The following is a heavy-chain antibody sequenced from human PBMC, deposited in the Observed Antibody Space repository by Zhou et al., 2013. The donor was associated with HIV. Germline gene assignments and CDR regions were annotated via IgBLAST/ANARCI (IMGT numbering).Heavy chain of an antibody. Sequence: QVQLVQSGGEVKKPGASVKVSCKASGYAFTSYYMYWIRQAPGQGPEVMGIINPRSGSVNYVEKFQAKVIMTRDTSTTTVYLFVSGLTSEDTAVYYCARESNASGKGRSVDIWGQGTRLIVSS. J-gene: IGHJ4*02. V-gene: IGHV1-46*01. CDR1: GYAFTSYY. CDR2: INPRSGSV. D-gene: IGHD3-10*01. CDR3: ARESNASGKGRSVDI.